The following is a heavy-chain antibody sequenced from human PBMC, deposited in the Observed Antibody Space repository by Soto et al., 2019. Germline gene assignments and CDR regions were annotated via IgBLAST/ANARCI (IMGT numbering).Heavy chain of an antibody. CDR1: GYTFTSYD. CDR3: ARVGHDIVVVPAACDY. D-gene: IGHD2-2*01. Sequence: QVQLVQSGAEVKKSGASVKVSCKASGYTFTSYDINWVRQATGQGLEWMGWMNPNSGNTGYAQKFQGRVTMTRNTSISTAYMELSSLRSEDTAVYYCARVGHDIVVVPAACDYWGQGTLVTVSS. J-gene: IGHJ4*02. V-gene: IGHV1-8*01. CDR2: MNPNSGNT.